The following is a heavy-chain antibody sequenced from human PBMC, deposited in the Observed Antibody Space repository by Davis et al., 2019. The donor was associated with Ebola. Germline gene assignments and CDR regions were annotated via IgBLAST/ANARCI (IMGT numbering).Heavy chain of an antibody. CDR2: INAGNGNT. J-gene: IGHJ1*01. CDR1: GYTFTSYA. V-gene: IGHV1-3*01. Sequence: ASVKVSCKASGYTFTSYAMHWVRQAPGQRLEWMGWINAGNGNTKYSQKFQGRVTMTRNTSISTAYMELSSLRSEDTAVYYCARGAYFDWLLRGDEYFQHWGQGTLVTVSS. D-gene: IGHD3-9*01. CDR3: ARGAYFDWLLRGDEYFQH.